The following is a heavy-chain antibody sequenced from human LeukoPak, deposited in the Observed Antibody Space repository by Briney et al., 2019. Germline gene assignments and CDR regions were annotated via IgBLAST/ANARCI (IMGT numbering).Heavy chain of an antibody. CDR3: AAPEDGYNSLFDAFDI. Sequence: GASVKVSCKASGYTFTSYGISWVRQAPGQGLEWMGWISAYNGNTNYAQKFQERVTITRDMSTSTAYMELSSLRSEDTAVYYCAAPEDGYNSLFDAFDIWGQGTMVTVSS. D-gene: IGHD5-24*01. CDR2: ISAYNGNT. J-gene: IGHJ3*02. V-gene: IGHV1-18*01. CDR1: GYTFTSYG.